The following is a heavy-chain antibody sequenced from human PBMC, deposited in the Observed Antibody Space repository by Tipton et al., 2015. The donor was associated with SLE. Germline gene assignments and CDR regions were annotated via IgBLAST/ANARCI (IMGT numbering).Heavy chain of an antibody. D-gene: IGHD5-12*01. CDR3: ARLVGGYAR. J-gene: IGHJ4*02. CDR1: GASISSSDYS. CDR2: IYYNGGT. V-gene: IGHV4-39*01. Sequence: TLSLTCNVSGASISSSDYSWGWMRQPPGEGLEWIGTIYYNGGTHSNPSLKSRVSISEDTSKNQLSLKLISVTAADTAVYFCARLVGGYARWDQGTLVTVSS.